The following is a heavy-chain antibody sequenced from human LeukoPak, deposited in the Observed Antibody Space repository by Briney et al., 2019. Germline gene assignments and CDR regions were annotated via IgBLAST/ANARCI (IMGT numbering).Heavy chain of an antibody. V-gene: IGHV4-34*01. J-gene: IGHJ5*02. CDR3: ASYGSGMVDP. CDR1: GGSFSGYY. CDR2: INHSGST. Sequence: SETLSLTCAVYGGSFSGYYWSWIRQPPGKGLEWIGEINHSGSTNYNPSLKSRVTISVDTSKNQFSLKLSPVTAADTAVYYCASYGSGMVDPWGQGTLVTVSS. D-gene: IGHD3-10*01.